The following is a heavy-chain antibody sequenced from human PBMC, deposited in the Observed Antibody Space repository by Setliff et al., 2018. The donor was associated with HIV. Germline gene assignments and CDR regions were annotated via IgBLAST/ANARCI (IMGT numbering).Heavy chain of an antibody. CDR2: IYSSGST. D-gene: IGHD6-13*01. V-gene: IGHV4-39*07. CDR1: GGSIITSNYY. Sequence: SETLSLTCSVSGGSIITSNYYWGWIRQPPGKGLEWIGSIYSSGSTYYNPSLKSRVTISVDTSRDQFSLKLSSVTAADTAVYYCARVSSSYYFLGAFDSWGQGTLVTVSS. CDR3: ARVSSSYYFLGAFDS. J-gene: IGHJ4*02.